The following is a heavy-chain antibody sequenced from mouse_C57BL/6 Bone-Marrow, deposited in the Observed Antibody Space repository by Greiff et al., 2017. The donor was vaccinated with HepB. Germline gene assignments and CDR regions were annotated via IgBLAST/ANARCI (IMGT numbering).Heavy chain of an antibody. J-gene: IGHJ1*03. D-gene: IGHD2-3*01. CDR1: GFTFSDYY. CDR2: ISNGGGST. CDR3: ARDGYYVYWYFDV. Sequence: EVQLVESGGGLVQPGGSLKLSCAASGFTFSDYYMYWVRQTPEKRLEWVAYISNGGGSTYYPDTVKGRFTISRDNAKNTLYLQMSRLKSEDTAMYYCARDGYYVYWYFDVWGTGTTVTVSS. V-gene: IGHV5-12*01.